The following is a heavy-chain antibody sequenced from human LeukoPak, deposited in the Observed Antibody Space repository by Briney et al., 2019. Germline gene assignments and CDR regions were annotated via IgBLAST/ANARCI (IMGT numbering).Heavy chain of an antibody. CDR3: AKGGYDYVEVGYFDY. CDR2: IRQDGSEK. Sequence: GGSLRLSCAASGFTFSNYWMSWVRQAPGKGLEWVANIRQDGSEKQYVDSVKGRFTISRDNAKNSLYLQMNSLRADDTAVYFCAKGGYDYVEVGYFDYWGQGTVVTVSS. J-gene: IGHJ4*02. V-gene: IGHV3-7*03. D-gene: IGHD5-12*01. CDR1: GFTFSNYW.